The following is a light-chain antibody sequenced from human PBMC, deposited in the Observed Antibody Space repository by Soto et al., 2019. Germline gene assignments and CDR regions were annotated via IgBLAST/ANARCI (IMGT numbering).Light chain of an antibody. CDR1: SSDVGAYNF. CDR2: EVN. CDR3: SSFTRSSTYV. J-gene: IGLJ1*01. V-gene: IGLV2-14*01. Sequence: QSALTQPASVSGSPGQSITISCTGTSSDVGAYNFVSWYQQYPGKAPKVMIYEVNNRPSGVSNRFSGSKSGNTASLTISGLQAKDEADYYCSSFTRSSTYVFGSGTKLTVL.